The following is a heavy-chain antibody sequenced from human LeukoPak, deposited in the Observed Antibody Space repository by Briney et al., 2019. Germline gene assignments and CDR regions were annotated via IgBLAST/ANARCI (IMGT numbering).Heavy chain of an antibody. D-gene: IGHD3-22*01. CDR1: GFTFSSYA. Sequence: GGSLRLSCSASGFTFSSYAMSWVRQAPGKGLEWVSTISGSGGSTYYADSVKGRFTISRDNSKNTLFLQMNSLRAEDTAVYYCAKDKAKVYYDTSGYYLSYFDYWGQGTLVTVSS. J-gene: IGHJ4*02. V-gene: IGHV3-23*01. CDR2: ISGSGGST. CDR3: AKDKAKVYYDTSGYYLSYFDY.